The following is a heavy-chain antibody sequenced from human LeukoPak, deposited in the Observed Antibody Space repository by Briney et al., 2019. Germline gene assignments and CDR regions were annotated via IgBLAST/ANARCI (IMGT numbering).Heavy chain of an antibody. D-gene: IGHD6-19*01. CDR3: ARAISGWCLDY. V-gene: IGHV1-46*01. Sequence: ASVKVSCKASGYTFTSYAINWVRQAPGQGLEWMGIINPSGGSTSYAQKFQGRVTMTRDTSTSTVYMELSSLRSEDTAVYYCARAISGWCLDYWGQGTLVTVSS. CDR2: INPSGGST. CDR1: GYTFTSYA. J-gene: IGHJ4*02.